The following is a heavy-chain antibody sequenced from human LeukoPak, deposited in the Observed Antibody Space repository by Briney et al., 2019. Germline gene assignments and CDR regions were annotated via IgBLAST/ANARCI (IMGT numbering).Heavy chain of an antibody. CDR2: INPNSGGT. D-gene: IGHD6-13*01. V-gene: IGHV1-2*02. Sequence: ASVKVSCKASGYTFTGYYMHWVRQAPGQGLERMGWINPNSGGTNYAQKFQGRVTMTRDTSISTAYMELSRLRSDDTAVYYCARGIAAAGNWFDPWGQGTLVTVSS. CDR1: GYTFTGYY. CDR3: ARGIAAAGNWFDP. J-gene: IGHJ5*02.